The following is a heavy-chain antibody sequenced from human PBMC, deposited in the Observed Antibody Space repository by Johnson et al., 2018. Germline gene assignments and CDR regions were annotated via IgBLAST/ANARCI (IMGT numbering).Heavy chain of an antibody. CDR2: ISSSSSYI. D-gene: IGHD6-13*01. Sequence: VQLVESGGGLVKPGGSLRLSCAASGFTFSSYSMNWVRQAPGKGLEWVSSISSSSSYIYYADSVKGRFTISRDTAKNSLYLQMNSLRAEDTAVYYCARDSESSWLGGAWGQGTMVTVSS. J-gene: IGHJ3*01. CDR1: GFTFSSYS. CDR3: ARDSESSWLGGA. V-gene: IGHV3-21*01.